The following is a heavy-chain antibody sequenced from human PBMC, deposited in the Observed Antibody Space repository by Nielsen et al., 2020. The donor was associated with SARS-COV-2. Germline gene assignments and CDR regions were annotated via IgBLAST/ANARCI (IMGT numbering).Heavy chain of an antibody. D-gene: IGHD2-8*01. CDR2: ISSSGSYI. Sequence: GGSLRLSCAASGLTFSTYSIMWVRQAPGKGLEWVSHISSSGSYIYYADSVKGRFTISRDNAKNSVYLQMNSLRAEDTAVYHCATDQYCPNGICSSGGRDYWGQGTLVAVSS. V-gene: IGHV3-21*01. CDR1: GLTFSTYS. CDR3: ATDQYCPNGICSSGGRDY. J-gene: IGHJ4*02.